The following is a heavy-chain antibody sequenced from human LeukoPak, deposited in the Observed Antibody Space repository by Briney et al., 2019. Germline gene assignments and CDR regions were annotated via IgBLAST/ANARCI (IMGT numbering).Heavy chain of an antibody. D-gene: IGHD6-19*01. Sequence: SGTLSLTCTVSGGSISSSSYYWGWIRQPPGKGLEWIGSIYYSGSTYYNPSLKSRVTISVDTSKNQFSLKLSSVTAADTAVYYCARQPRGIAVAGFDYWGQGTLVTVSS. CDR1: GGSISSSSYY. CDR3: ARQPRGIAVAGFDY. J-gene: IGHJ4*02. CDR2: IYYSGST. V-gene: IGHV4-39*01.